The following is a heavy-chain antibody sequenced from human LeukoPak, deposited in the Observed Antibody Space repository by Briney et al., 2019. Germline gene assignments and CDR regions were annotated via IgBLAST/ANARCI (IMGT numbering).Heavy chain of an antibody. CDR2: IRYDGSNK. D-gene: IGHD3-10*01. J-gene: IGHJ4*02. V-gene: IGHV3-30*02. CDR3: AKDPGYYGSGSYFTCFDY. Sequence: GGSLRLSCAASRFTFSSYGMHWVRQAPGKGLEWVAFIRYDGSNKYYADSVKGRFTISRDNSKNTLYLQMNSLRAEDTAVYYCAKDPGYYGSGSYFTCFDYWGRGTLVTVSS. CDR1: RFTFSSYG.